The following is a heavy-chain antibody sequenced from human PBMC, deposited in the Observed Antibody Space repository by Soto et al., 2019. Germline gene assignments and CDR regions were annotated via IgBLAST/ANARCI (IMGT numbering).Heavy chain of an antibody. J-gene: IGHJ4*02. CDR2: ISWNGGNI. D-gene: IGHD2-21*02. CDR1: GFTFDDYA. V-gene: IGHV3-9*01. CDR3: AKVGTHIED. Sequence: VQLVESGGGLVQPGRSLRLSCAASGFTFDDYAMNWVRQAPGKGLEWVSGISWNGGNIGYADSVKGRFTISRDNAKKSLYLQMNSLRPEDTALYYCAKVGTHIEDWGQGTLVTVSS.